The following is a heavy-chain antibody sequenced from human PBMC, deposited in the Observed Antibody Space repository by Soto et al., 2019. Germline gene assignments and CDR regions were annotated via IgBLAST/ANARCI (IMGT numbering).Heavy chain of an antibody. D-gene: IGHD6-19*01. CDR2: IYYSGST. Sequence: SETLSLTCTVSGGSISSGDYYWSWIRQPPGKGLEWIGHIYYSGSTYYNPSLKSRVTISVDTSKNQFSLKLSSVTAADTGVYYCGRGRHSSGWYRVPNYYGMDVWGQGTTVTVSS. V-gene: IGHV4-30-4*01. CDR1: GGSISSGDYY. CDR3: GRGRHSSGWYRVPNYYGMDV. J-gene: IGHJ6*02.